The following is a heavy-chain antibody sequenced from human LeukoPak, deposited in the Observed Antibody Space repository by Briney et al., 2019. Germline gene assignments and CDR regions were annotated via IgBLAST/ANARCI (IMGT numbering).Heavy chain of an antibody. D-gene: IGHD3-22*01. CDR3: ATGPLYYYDSSGTTGYYFDY. Sequence: ASVKVSCKASGYTFTSYGISWVRQAPGQGLEWMGWISAYNGNTNYAQKLQGRVTMTTDTSTSTAYMELRSLRSEDTAVYYCATGPLYYYDSSGTTGYYFDYWGQGTLVTVSS. V-gene: IGHV1-18*01. CDR1: GYTFTSYG. CDR2: ISAYNGNT. J-gene: IGHJ4*02.